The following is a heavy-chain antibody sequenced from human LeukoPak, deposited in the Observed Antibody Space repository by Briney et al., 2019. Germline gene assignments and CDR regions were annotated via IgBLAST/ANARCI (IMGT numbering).Heavy chain of an antibody. Sequence: SVKVSCKASGGTFSSYAISWVRQAPGQGLEWMGRIIPILGIANYAQKFQGRVTITADKSTSTAYMELSSLRSEDTAVYYCARSPKGGDYVRRGPYFDYWGQGTLVTVSS. V-gene: IGHV1-69*04. CDR3: ARSPKGGDYVRRGPYFDY. CDR1: GGTFSSYA. D-gene: IGHD4-17*01. CDR2: IIPILGIA. J-gene: IGHJ4*02.